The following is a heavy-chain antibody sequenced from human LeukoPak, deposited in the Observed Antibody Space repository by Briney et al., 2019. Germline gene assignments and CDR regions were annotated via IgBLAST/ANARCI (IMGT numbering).Heavy chain of an antibody. CDR2: INPSGGST. Sequence: ASVKVSCKASGYTFTSYYMHWVRQAPGQGLEWMGIINPSGGSTSYAQKFQGRVTMTRDTSTSTVYMELSSLRSEDTAVYYCARGGALGYYYDSSGYCGYWGQGTLVTVSS. CDR3: ARGGALGYYYDSSGYCGY. D-gene: IGHD3-22*01. J-gene: IGHJ4*02. CDR1: GYTFTSYY. V-gene: IGHV1-46*01.